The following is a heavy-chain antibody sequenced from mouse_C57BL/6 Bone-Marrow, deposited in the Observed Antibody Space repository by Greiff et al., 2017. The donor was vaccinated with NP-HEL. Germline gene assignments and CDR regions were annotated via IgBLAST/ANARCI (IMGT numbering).Heavy chain of an antibody. J-gene: IGHJ2*01. CDR1: GFDFSNYW. Sequence: EVHLVESGGGLVQPGGSLKLSCAASGFDFSNYWMSWVRQAPGKGLEWIGEINPGSSTINYTPSLKDKFIISRDNAKNTLYMQMSKVRSDDTALYCCARPDIPSLYYDFDYWGQGTTLTVSS. V-gene: IGHV4-1*02. CDR3: ARPDIPSLYYDFDY. D-gene: IGHD2-4*01. CDR2: INPGSSTI.